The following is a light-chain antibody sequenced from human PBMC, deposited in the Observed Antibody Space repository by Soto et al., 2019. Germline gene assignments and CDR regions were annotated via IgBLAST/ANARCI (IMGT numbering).Light chain of an antibody. J-gene: IGLJ2*01. CDR2: EGS. Sequence: QSALTQPASLSGSPGQSITISCTGTSSDVGSYNLVSRYQQHQGKAPKLMIYEGSKRPSGVSNRFSGSKSGNTASLTISGLQAEDEADYYCCSYAGSVVFGGGTKLTVL. V-gene: IGLV2-23*01. CDR1: SSDVGSYNL. CDR3: CSYAGSVV.